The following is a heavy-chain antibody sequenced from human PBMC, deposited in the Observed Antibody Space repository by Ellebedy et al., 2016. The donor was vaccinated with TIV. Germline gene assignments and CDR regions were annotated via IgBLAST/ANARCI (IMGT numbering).Heavy chain of an antibody. D-gene: IGHD3-10*01. CDR3: ASGGHMDF. V-gene: IGHV3-7*03. CDR2: IKEDGSEK. Sequence: GESLKISCGASGLTFSNFWMSWARQAPGKGLEWVANIKEDGSEKNYVDSVKGRFTISRDNAQNSLYLQMNSLRGDDTAVYYCASGGHMDFWGQGTTVTVSS. CDR1: GLTFSNFW. J-gene: IGHJ6*02.